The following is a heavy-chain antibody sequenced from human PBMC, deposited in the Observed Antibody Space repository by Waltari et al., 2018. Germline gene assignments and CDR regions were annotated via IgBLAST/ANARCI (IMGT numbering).Heavy chain of an antibody. CDR2: VYYSGRT. D-gene: IGHD6-19*01. CDR3: ARGSYSSGWYLIYWFDS. CDR1: DESINSSNYY. V-gene: IGHV4-39*07. Sequence: QVQLQESGPGLVKPSETLSLTCSVTDESINSSNYYWGWIRQPPGKGLEWIGSVYYSGRTYYNPSLKSRVTISVDTSKKQFSLKLSSVTAADTAVYYCARGSYSSGWYLIYWFDSWGQGTLVTVSS. J-gene: IGHJ5*01.